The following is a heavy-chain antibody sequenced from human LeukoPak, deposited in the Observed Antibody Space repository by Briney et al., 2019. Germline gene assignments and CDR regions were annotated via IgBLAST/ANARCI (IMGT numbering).Heavy chain of an antibody. V-gene: IGHV4-59*12. Sequence: SETLSLTCTVSGGSISSYYWSWIRQPPGKGLEWIGYIYYSGSTNYNPSLKSRVTISVDTSKNQFSLNLRSVTAADTAVYYCAREILYDSTGYYLWGQGTLVTVSS. CDR1: GGSISSYY. CDR3: AREILYDSTGYYL. J-gene: IGHJ4*02. D-gene: IGHD3-22*01. CDR2: IYYSGST.